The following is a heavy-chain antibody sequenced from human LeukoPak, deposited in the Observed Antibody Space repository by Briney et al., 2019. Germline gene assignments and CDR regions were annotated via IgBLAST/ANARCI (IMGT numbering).Heavy chain of an antibody. J-gene: IGHJ3*02. CDR1: GGSINNYY. CDR2: IYSSGST. Sequence: HPSETLSLTCTISGGSINNYYWSWIRQPPGKGLEWIGQIYSSGSTYYNPSLESRVTISVEKSKNQFSLNLSSVTAADTAVYYCARVTSYLAFDIFGQGTIVTVSS. V-gene: IGHV4-59*12. D-gene: IGHD3-10*01. CDR3: ARVTSYLAFDI.